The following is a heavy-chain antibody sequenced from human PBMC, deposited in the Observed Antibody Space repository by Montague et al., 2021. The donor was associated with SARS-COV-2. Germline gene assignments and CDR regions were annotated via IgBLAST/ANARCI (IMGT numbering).Heavy chain of an antibody. CDR3: AREPGPYYDILTGLTVGYMDV. V-gene: IGHV3-7*05. CDR1: GFTFSSYW. D-gene: IGHD3-9*01. J-gene: IGHJ6*03. CDR2: IKHDGSEK. Sequence: SLRLSCAASGFTFSSYWMSWVRQAPGKGLEWVANIKHDGSEKYYVDSVKGRFTISRDNAKNSLYLQMNSLRAEDTAVYYCAREPGPYYDILTGLTVGYMDVWGKGTTVTVSS.